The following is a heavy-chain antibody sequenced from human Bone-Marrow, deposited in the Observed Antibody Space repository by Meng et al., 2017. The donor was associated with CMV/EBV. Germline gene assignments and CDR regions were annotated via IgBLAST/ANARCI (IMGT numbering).Heavy chain of an antibody. D-gene: IGHD5-24*01. CDR2: IYHSGST. CDR3: ARDRDGIATDY. J-gene: IGHJ4*02. CDR1: GYSISSGYD. Sequence: SETLSLTCTVSGYSISSGYDWGWIRQPPGKGLEWIGSIYHSGSTYYNPSLKSRVTISVDTSKNQFSLKLSSVTAADTAVYYCARDRDGIATDYWGQGTLFTVSS. V-gene: IGHV4-38-2*02.